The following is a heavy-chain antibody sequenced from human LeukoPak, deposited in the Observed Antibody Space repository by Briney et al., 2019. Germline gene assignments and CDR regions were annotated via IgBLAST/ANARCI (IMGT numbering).Heavy chain of an antibody. Sequence: PGGSLRLSCAASGFTFSTYTMNWVRQAPGKGLEWVSSISSSSSYIYYADSVKGRFTISRDNAKNSLYLQMNSLRAEDTAVYYCARDHTPAAAAADWGQGTLVTVSS. J-gene: IGHJ4*02. CDR1: GFTFSTYT. D-gene: IGHD6-13*01. V-gene: IGHV3-21*01. CDR2: ISSSSSYI. CDR3: ARDHTPAAAAAD.